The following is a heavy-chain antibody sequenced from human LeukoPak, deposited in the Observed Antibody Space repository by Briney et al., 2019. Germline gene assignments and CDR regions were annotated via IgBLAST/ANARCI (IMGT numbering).Heavy chain of an antibody. Sequence: ASVKVSCKASGYTFTSYYMHWVRQAPGQGLEWMGIINPSGGSTSYAQKFQGRVTMTRDTSTSTVYMELSSLRSEDTAVYYCARAHFPAAAERPYYFDYWGQETLVTVSS. J-gene: IGHJ4*02. CDR1: GYTFTSYY. CDR2: INPSGGST. V-gene: IGHV1-46*01. D-gene: IGHD6-13*01. CDR3: ARAHFPAAAERPYYFDY.